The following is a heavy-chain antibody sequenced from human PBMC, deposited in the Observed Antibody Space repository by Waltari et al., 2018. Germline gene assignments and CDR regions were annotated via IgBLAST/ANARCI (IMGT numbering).Heavy chain of an antibody. D-gene: IGHD1-26*01. CDR3: ARSGGSHLAGAFDI. Sequence: QAQLVQSGAEGKKPGASGKVSCNAYGYPFTSHGIRWVRQAPGQGREWMGWISAYNGNTNYAQKLQGRVTMTTDTSTSTAYMELRSLRSDATAVYYCARSGGSHLAGAFDIWGQGTMVTVSS. J-gene: IGHJ3*02. CDR1: GYPFTSHG. V-gene: IGHV1-18*01. CDR2: ISAYNGNT.